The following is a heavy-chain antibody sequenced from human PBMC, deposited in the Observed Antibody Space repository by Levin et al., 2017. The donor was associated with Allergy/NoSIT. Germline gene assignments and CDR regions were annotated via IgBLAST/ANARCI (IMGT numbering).Heavy chain of an antibody. J-gene: IGHJ4*02. D-gene: IGHD3-10*01. CDR2: IYSSGSA. CDR1: GGSISSGSYY. Sequence: SCKVSGGSISSGSYYWRWIRQPAAKGLEWIGRIYSSGSANYNPSLKSRVTISVDTSKNQFSLKLSSVTAADTAVYYCARAEVGSEHWGQGTLVTVSS. CDR3: ARAEVGSEH. V-gene: IGHV4-61*02.